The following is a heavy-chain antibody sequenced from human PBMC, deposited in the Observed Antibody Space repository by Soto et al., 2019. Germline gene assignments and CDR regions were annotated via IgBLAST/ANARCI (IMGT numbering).Heavy chain of an antibody. CDR2: IVVGSGNA. CDR1: GLTFTNSA. V-gene: IGHV1-58*01. D-gene: IGHD1-20*01. Sequence: ASVKVSCKASGLTFTNSAVQWVRQARGQRLEWMGWIVVGSGNAEYAQKFQERVTITRDMSTSTAYLELNSLRSEDTAVYYCARITGTGGVYYYGMDVWGQGTTVTVSS. J-gene: IGHJ6*02. CDR3: ARITGTGGVYYYGMDV.